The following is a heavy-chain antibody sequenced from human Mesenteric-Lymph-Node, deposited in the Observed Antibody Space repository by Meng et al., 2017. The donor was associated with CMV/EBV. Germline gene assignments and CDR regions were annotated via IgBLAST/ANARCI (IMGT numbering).Heavy chain of an antibody. J-gene: IGHJ6*02. CDR3: ARGRVYYYGWNPPYGMDV. CDR2: IYYSGST. D-gene: IGHD3-10*01. Sequence: SETLSLTCTVSGGSISSGDYYWSWIRQPPGKGLEWIGYIYYSGSTYYNPSLKSRVTISVDTSKNQFSLKLSSVTAADTAVYYCARGRVYYYGWNPPYGMDVWGQGTTVTVSS. CDR1: GGSISSGDYY. V-gene: IGHV4-30-4*08.